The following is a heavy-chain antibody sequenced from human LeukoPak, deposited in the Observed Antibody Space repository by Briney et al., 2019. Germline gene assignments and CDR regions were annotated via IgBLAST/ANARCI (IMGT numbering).Heavy chain of an antibody. V-gene: IGHV3-23*01. CDR2: ITSSGEAT. Sequence: GGSLRLSCDASGFTFSIYAISWVRQGTGKGLEWVSSITSSGEATYYAHSVKGWFTISRDNSRYTLHLKMNSLRAEDTAVYYWAKDRPNYYHSNGHYYRRDGDSWGQGTLVTVSS. D-gene: IGHD3-22*01. J-gene: IGHJ5*01. CDR1: GFTFSIYA. CDR3: AKDRPNYYHSNGHYYRRDGDS.